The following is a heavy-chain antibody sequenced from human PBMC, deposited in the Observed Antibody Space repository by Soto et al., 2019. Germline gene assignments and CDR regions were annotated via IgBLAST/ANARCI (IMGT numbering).Heavy chain of an antibody. J-gene: IGHJ6*03. D-gene: IGHD6-19*01. CDR2: IYHSGST. V-gene: IGHV4-4*02. CDR3: ARGVAVAGNRFYYYMDV. CDR1: SGSISSSNW. Sequence: QVQLQESGPGLVKPSGTLSLTCAVSSGSISSSNWWSWVRQPPGKGVEWIGEIYHSGSTNYNPSLKIRVTISVDKSKNQFSLKLSSVTAADTAVYYCARGVAVAGNRFYYYMDVWGKGTTVTVSS.